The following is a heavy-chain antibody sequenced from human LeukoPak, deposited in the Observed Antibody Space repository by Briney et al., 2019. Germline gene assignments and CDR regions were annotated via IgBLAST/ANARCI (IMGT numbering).Heavy chain of an antibody. D-gene: IGHD3-3*01. CDR1: GGLFDGHY. CDR2: VNHAEIT. J-gene: IGHJ4*02. Sequence: SSETLSLTCAVYGGLFDGHYWTWIRRSPERGLEWIGEVNHAEITHYNPSLRSRLTLSTDASKNQFSLRLTSVSAADTAVYYCARAGLRLSGWLREYFYDSWSQGILVTVSS. CDR3: ARAGLRLSGWLREYFYDS. V-gene: IGHV4-34*01.